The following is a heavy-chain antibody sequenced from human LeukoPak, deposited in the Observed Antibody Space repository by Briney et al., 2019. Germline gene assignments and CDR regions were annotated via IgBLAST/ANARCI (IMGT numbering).Heavy chain of an antibody. D-gene: IGHD2-15*01. V-gene: IGHV3-74*01. CDR1: GFTFSSYW. CDR2: INSDESST. CDR3: ARGGSYSPAQIYGMDV. J-gene: IGHJ6*04. Sequence: GGSLRLSCAASGFTFSSYWMHWVRQAPGKGLVWVSRINSDESSTSYADSVKGRFTISRDNPKNTLYLQMNSLRAEDTAVYYCARGGSYSPAQIYGMDVWGKGTTVTVSS.